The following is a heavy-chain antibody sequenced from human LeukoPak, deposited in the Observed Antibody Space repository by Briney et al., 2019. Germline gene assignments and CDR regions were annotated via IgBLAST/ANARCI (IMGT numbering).Heavy chain of an antibody. CDR3: ARAFHPPDFAFGRAPYYFDL. Sequence: PSGTLSLTCAVSGGSISTAHWWNWVRPSPGKGLEWIGEIYHRGNSNYNPSLKSRVSISVDTSKNQFSLKGTSLTAADTAVYYCARAFHPPDFAFGRAPYYFDLWGQGTLVTVSS. CDR1: GGSISTAHW. CDR2: IYHRGNS. J-gene: IGHJ4*01. D-gene: IGHD3-16*01. V-gene: IGHV4-4*02.